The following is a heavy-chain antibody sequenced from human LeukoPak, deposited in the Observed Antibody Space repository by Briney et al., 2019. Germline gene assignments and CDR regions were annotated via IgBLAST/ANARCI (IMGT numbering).Heavy chain of an antibody. CDR2: IAIAGGT. Sequence: GGSLRLSCAASGFTLSSYDIHWVRQATGERLEWVSAIAIAGGTYYADSVKGRFTISRENAQNSLYLQMNSLRAGDTAVYYCARGARDLYSNGWCDFDYWGQGTLVTVSS. CDR3: ARGARDLYSNGWCDFDY. V-gene: IGHV3-13*01. D-gene: IGHD6-19*01. J-gene: IGHJ4*02. CDR1: GFTLSSYD.